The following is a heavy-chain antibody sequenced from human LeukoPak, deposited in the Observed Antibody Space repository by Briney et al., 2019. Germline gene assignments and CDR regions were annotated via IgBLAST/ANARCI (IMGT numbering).Heavy chain of an antibody. Sequence: GGSLRLSCAASGFTFSHFAMSWVRQAPGKGLHWVSTISGSGNKTYDADSVKGRFTISRDNSKNTLYLQMTGLRAEDTAVYYCAKLKGVGIAPFDDWGQGILVTVSS. V-gene: IGHV3-23*01. CDR2: ISGSGNKT. CDR3: AKLKGVGIAPFDD. J-gene: IGHJ4*02. D-gene: IGHD3-10*01. CDR1: GFTFSHFA.